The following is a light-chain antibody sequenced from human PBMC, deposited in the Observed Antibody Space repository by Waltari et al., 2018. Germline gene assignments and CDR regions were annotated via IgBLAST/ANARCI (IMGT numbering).Light chain of an antibody. V-gene: IGLV2-23*02. CDR1: TSDVGSYDL. J-gene: IGLJ1*01. CDR2: EVF. CDR3: CSYAGRGTYV. Sequence: QSALTQPASVSGTPGQSITISCSGTTSDVGSYDLVSWYQQHPGEAPKLRICEVFKRPPDHSRRVSGAKSGSTASLTISGLQPEDEADYYCCSYAGRGTYVFGSGTKVTVL.